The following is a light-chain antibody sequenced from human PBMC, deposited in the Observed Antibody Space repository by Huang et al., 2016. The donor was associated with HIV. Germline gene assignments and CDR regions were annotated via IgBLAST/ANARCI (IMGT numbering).Light chain of an antibody. V-gene: IGKV3-15*01. CDR1: QSVSSN. CDR3: QHYHNWPPRYT. CDR2: DAS. J-gene: IGKJ2*01. Sequence: EIVMTQSPATLSVSPGERATLSCRASQSVSSNLAWYRQQPGQAPRLLIYDASTRATYIPARFSGIGSGTEFTLTISSLQSEDFAVYYCQHYHNWPPRYTFGQGTKLE.